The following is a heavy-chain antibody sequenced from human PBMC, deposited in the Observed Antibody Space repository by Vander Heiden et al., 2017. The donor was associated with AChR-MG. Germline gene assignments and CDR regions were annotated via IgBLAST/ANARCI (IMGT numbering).Heavy chain of an antibody. CDR2: ISGSGGST. V-gene: IGHV3-23*01. D-gene: IGHD3-22*01. CDR3: AKDYYYDSSGYYYGNYFDY. CDR1: GFTFSSYA. Sequence: EVQLLESGGGLVQPGGSLRLSCAASGFTFSSYAMGWVRQAPGKGLEWGSAISGSGGSTYYADSVKGRFTISRDNSKNTLYLQMNSLRAEDTAVYYCAKDYYYDSSGYYYGNYFDYWGQGTLVTVSS. J-gene: IGHJ4*02.